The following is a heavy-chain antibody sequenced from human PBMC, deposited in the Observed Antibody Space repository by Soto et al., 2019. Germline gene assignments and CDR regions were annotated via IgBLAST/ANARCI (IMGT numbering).Heavy chain of an antibody. J-gene: IGHJ6*03. V-gene: IGHV3-13*01. CDR1: GFTFSSYD. Sequence: PGGSLRLSCAASGFTFSSYDMHWVRQGTGKGLEWVSAIGTAGDTYYPGSVKGRFTISRENAKNSLYLQMNSLRAGDTAVYYCARFPSRYNYMDVWGKGTTVTVSS. CDR2: IGTAGDT. CDR3: ARFPSRYNYMDV.